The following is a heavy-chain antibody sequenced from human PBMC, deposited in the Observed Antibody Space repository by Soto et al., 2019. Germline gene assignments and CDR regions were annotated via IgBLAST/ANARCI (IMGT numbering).Heavy chain of an antibody. J-gene: IGHJ6*02. V-gene: IGHV3-33*01. CDR1: GFTFSSYG. CDR3: ARDKLPPVGSGSYGMDV. D-gene: IGHD3-10*01. Sequence: QVQLVESGGGVVQPGRSLRLSCAASGFTFSSYGMHWVRQAPGKGLEWVAVIWYDGSNKYYADSVKGRFTISRDNSKNTLYLQMNSLRAEDTAVYYCARDKLPPVGSGSYGMDVWGQGTTVTVSS. CDR2: IWYDGSNK.